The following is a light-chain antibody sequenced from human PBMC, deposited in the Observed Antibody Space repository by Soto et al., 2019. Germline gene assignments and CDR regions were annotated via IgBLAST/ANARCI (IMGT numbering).Light chain of an antibody. CDR1: RSNIGARYE. CDR2: GNY. V-gene: IGLV1-40*01. J-gene: IGLJ1*01. CDR3: QSYDSSLSGYV. Sequence: QSVLTQPPSVSGVPGQRVTISCTGSRSNIGARYEVHWYQQLPGTAPKLLIYGNYNRPSGVPDRFSGSKSGTSASLAITGLQAEDEADYYCQSYDSSLSGYVFGTGTKLTVL.